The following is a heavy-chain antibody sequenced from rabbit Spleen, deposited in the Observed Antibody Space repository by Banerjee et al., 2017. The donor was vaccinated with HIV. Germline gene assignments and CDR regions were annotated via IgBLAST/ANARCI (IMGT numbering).Heavy chain of an antibody. CDR2: IYTGSSGST. CDR3: ARDDTGNRNWEFYL. V-gene: IGHV1S45*01. Sequence: QEQLEESGGDLVKPEGSLTLTCTASGFSFNNNAMCWVRQAPGKGLEWIACIYTGSSGSTWYANWVNGRFTISKTSSTTVTLQMTSLTAADTATYFCARDDTGNRNWEFYLWGPGTLVTVS. CDR1: GFSFNNNA. J-gene: IGHJ4*01. D-gene: IGHD7-1*01.